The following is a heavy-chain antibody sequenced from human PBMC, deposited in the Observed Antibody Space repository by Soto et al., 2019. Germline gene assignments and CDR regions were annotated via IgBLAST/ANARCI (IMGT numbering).Heavy chain of an antibody. Sequence: GSLRLSCAASGXAFSNYSMHWVRQAPGKGLELVSSISTSIDATYYADSVKGRFTISRDDSKKTLYLQMNSLRAEDSDVYYCAKDRTVAARNFDYWGQGTQGTVSS. CDR2: ISTSIDAT. J-gene: IGHJ4*02. V-gene: IGHV3-23*01. D-gene: IGHD6-6*01. CDR3: AKDRTVAARNFDY. CDR1: GXAFSNYS.